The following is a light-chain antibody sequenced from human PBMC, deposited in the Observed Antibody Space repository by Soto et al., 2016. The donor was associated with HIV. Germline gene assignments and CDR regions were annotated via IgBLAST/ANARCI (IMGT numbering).Light chain of an antibody. V-gene: IGKV1-5*03. CDR1: QSISSW. CDR2: KAS. CDR3: LQDYTYPYT. Sequence: DIQMTQSPSTLSASVGDRVTITCRASQSISSWVAWYQQKPGKAPNLLIYKASNLESGVPSRFSGGGSGTDFTLTISSLQPEDSASYFCLQDYTYPYTFGQGTKLEIK. J-gene: IGKJ2*01.